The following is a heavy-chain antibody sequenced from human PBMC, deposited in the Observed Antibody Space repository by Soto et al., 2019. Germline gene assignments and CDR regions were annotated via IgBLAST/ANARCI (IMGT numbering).Heavy chain of an antibody. D-gene: IGHD3-10*01. CDR3: AKDDWYGSGSTFPFDY. Sequence: EVQVLESGGGLAQPGGSLRLSCAASGFTFNNYAMNWVRQAPGKGLEWVSAISGSGGDTYYADAVKGRFNIARDNSKNSIYLQMNSLRVEDTAVYHCAKDDWYGSGSTFPFDYWGQGTLVTVSS. CDR1: GFTFNNYA. V-gene: IGHV3-23*01. J-gene: IGHJ4*02. CDR2: ISGSGGDT.